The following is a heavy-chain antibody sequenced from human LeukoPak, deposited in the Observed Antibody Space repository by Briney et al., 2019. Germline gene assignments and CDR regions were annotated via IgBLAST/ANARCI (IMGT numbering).Heavy chain of an antibody. Sequence: GGSLRLSCAASGFTFSSYWMSWVGQAAGKGLEGVAKIKQDGSEKYYVDSVKGPFTISKDNAKNSLYLQMNSLRAEDTAVYYCARAKAYYYYYYGMGVWGQGTTVTVSS. V-gene: IGHV3-7*04. CDR2: IKQDGSEK. CDR3: ARAKAYYYYYYGMGV. J-gene: IGHJ6*02. CDR1: GFTFSSYW.